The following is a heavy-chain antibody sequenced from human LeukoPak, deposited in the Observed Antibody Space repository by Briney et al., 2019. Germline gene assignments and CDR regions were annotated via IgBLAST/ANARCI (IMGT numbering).Heavy chain of an antibody. Sequence: PSETLSLTCTVSGGSISSSSYYWGWIRQPPGKGLEWIGGIYYSGSTYYNPSLKSRVTISVDTSKNQFSLKLSSVTAADTAVYYCARGNNWNLNWFDPWGQGTLVTVSS. D-gene: IGHD1-20*01. CDR2: IYYSGST. V-gene: IGHV4-39*01. CDR1: GGSISSSSYY. CDR3: ARGNNWNLNWFDP. J-gene: IGHJ5*02.